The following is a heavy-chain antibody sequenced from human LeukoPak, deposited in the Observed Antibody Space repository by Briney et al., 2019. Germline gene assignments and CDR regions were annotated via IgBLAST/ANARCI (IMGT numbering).Heavy chain of an antibody. CDR1: GGSISSYY. J-gene: IGHJ3*02. CDR2: IYYSGST. D-gene: IGHD2-15*01. CDR3: VRHLSAGRPAFDI. Sequence: NPSETLSLTCTVSGGSISSYYWSWIRQPPGKGLEWIGYIYYSGSTNYNPSLKSRVTISVDTSNNKFSLKLTSLTAADTAVYYCVRHLSAGRPAFDIWGQGTMVTVSS. V-gene: IGHV4-59*08.